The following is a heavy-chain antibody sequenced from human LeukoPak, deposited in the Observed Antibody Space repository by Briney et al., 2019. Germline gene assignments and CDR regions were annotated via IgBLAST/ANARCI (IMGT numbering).Heavy chain of an antibody. J-gene: IGHJ4*02. D-gene: IGHD6-6*01. Sequence: GGSLRLSCAASGFTFSSYAMHWVRQAPGKGLEWVALISYDESNTFYADSVKGRFTISRDNSKNTLYLQMNSLRAEDTAVYYCARGLSGYASSLGYWGQGTLVTVSA. CDR1: GFTFSSYA. CDR2: ISYDESNT. V-gene: IGHV3-30*04. CDR3: ARGLSGYASSLGY.